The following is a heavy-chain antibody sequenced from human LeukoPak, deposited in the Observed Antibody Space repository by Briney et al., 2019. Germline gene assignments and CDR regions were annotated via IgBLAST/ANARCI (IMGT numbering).Heavy chain of an antibody. D-gene: IGHD2-2*01. CDR2: MNPNSGNT. V-gene: IGHV1-8*01. Sequence: RASVKVSCKASGYTFTSYDINWVRQATGQGLEWMGWMNPNSGNTGYAQKFQGRVTMTRNTSISTAYMELGSLRSEDTAVYYCARAYKPKYQLLSFDPWGQGTLVTVSS. J-gene: IGHJ5*02. CDR3: ARAYKPKYQLLSFDP. CDR1: GYTFTSYD.